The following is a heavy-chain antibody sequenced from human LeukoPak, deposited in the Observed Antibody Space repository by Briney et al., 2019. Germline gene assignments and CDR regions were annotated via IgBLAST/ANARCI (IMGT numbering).Heavy chain of an antibody. V-gene: IGHV3-30*19. D-gene: IGHD1-1*01. J-gene: IGHJ3*02. CDR3: ARDNLEFNAFDI. CDR1: GFTFSSYG. CDR2: ISYDGSNK. Sequence: GGSLRLSCAASGFTFSSYGMHWVRQAPGKGLEWVAVISYDGSNKYYADSVKGRFTISRDNSKNTLYLQMNSLRAEDTAVYYCARDNLEFNAFDIWGQGTMVTVSS.